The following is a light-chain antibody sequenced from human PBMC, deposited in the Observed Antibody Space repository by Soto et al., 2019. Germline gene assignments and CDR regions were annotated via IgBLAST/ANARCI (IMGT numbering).Light chain of an antibody. CDR1: RSVSSY. CDR2: GAS. Sequence: IVVTQSPATLSLSAGKSATLSCRASRSVSSYLAWYQQKPGQAPRLLIYGASNRATGIPDRFSGSGSGTDFTLTISRLEPEDFAVYYCQQYGSSGTFGQGTKVDIK. CDR3: QQYGSSGT. J-gene: IGKJ1*01. V-gene: IGKV3-20*01.